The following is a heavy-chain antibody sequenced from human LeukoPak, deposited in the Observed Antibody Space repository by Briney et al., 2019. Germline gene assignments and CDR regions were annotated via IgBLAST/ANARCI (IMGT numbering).Heavy chain of an antibody. D-gene: IGHD1-26*01. CDR1: GYTFTGYY. CDR2: INPNSGGT. Sequence: GASVKVSCKASGYTFTGYYMHWVRQAPGQGLEWMGWINPNSGGTNYAQKFQGRVTMTRDTSISTAYMELSRLRSDDTAVYYCASDQIVGDNNAFDVWGQGTMVTVSS. V-gene: IGHV1-2*02. CDR3: ASDQIVGDNNAFDV. J-gene: IGHJ3*01.